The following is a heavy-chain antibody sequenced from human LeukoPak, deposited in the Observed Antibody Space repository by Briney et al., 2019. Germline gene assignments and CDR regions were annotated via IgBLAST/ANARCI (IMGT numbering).Heavy chain of an antibody. CDR1: GFTFSSYW. J-gene: IGHJ4*02. CDR3: ARGSRGYSYGSFDY. CDR2: INPGGSSI. D-gene: IGHD5-18*01. Sequence: PGGSLRLSCAASGFTFSSYWMHWVRQVPGKGLVWVARINPGGSSITYADSVKGRFTISRDNAKNTLYLQMNSLRAEDTAVYYCARGSRGYSYGSFDYWGQGTLVTVSS. V-gene: IGHV3-74*01.